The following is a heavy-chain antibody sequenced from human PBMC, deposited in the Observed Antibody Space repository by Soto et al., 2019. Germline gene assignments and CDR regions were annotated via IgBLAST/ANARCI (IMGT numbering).Heavy chain of an antibody. V-gene: IGHV3-23*01. CDR1: GFTFSTYA. Sequence: GGSLRLSCVASGFTFSTYAMTWVRQAPGGGLEWVSSISGSGDSTYYADSVKGRFTISRDNSKNTLYLRVNSLRAEDTAVYDCAKDGVNWRWGDHGMDVWGQGTTVTVSS. CDR2: ISGSGDST. D-gene: IGHD1-1*01. J-gene: IGHJ6*02. CDR3: AKDGVNWRWGDHGMDV.